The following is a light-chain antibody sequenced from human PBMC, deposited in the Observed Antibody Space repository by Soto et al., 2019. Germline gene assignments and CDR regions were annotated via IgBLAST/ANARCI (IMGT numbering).Light chain of an antibody. Sequence: QSALTQPRSVSGSPGQSVTISCTGTSSDVGGHNFVSWYQQHPGKAPQLMIYDVTKRPSGVPDRFSGSKSDNTASLTISGLQAEDEADYYCCSYVGSYTYVFGTGTKLPVL. CDR2: DVT. J-gene: IGLJ1*01. V-gene: IGLV2-11*01. CDR3: CSYVGSYTYV. CDR1: SSDVGGHNF.